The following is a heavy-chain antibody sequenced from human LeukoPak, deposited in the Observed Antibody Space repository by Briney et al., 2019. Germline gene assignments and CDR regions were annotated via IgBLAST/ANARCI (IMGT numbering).Heavy chain of an antibody. CDR2: IYYSGST. J-gene: IGHJ3*02. CDR3: ARKYSSSSRAFDI. D-gene: IGHD6-6*01. V-gene: IGHV4-59*01. CDR1: GGSISSYY. Sequence: SETLSLTCTVSGGSISSYYWSWIRQPPGKGLEWVGYIYYSGSTNYNPSLKSRVTIPVDTSKNQFSLKLSSVTAADTAVYYCARKYSSSSRAFDIWGQGTMVTVSS.